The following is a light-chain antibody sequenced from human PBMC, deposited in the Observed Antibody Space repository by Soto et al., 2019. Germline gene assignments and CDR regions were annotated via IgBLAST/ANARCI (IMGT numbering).Light chain of an antibody. CDR3: QQFSSYPLT. Sequence: EVVMTQSPATLSVSPGERVTRSCRASQSARSNLAWYQQKPGQSPRLLIYGASTRATGIPARFSGGGSGTDFTLTISRLEPEDFAVYYCQQFSSYPLTFGGGTKVDI. V-gene: IGKV3-15*01. J-gene: IGKJ4*01. CDR2: GAS. CDR1: QSARSN.